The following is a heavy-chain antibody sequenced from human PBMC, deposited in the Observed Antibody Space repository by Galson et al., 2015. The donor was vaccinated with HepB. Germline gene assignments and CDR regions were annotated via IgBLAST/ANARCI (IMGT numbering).Heavy chain of an antibody. Sequence: SLRLSCAASGFSFSTYGMHWVRQAPGKGLEWVAVIWYDGNNKDYADSVKGRFTISRDNSKNTLYLQMNSLRVEDTALYYCAKVFIGSGSHYDDGFDGWGQGTMVIVSP. CDR2: IWYDGNNK. CDR3: AKVFIGSGSHYDDGFDG. D-gene: IGHD3-10*01. J-gene: IGHJ3*01. CDR1: GFSFSTYG. V-gene: IGHV3-33*06.